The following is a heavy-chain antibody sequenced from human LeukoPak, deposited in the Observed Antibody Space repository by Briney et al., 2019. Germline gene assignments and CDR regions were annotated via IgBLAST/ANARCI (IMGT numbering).Heavy chain of an antibody. V-gene: IGHV4-59*01. D-gene: IGHD2-2*01. CDR3: ASVDCSSTSCSQYYYYYGMDV. J-gene: IGHJ6*02. CDR1: GGSISSYY. Sequence: SETLSLTCTVSGGSISSYYWSWIRQPPGKGLEWIGYIYYSGSTNYNPSLKSRVTISVDTSKNQFSLKLSSVTAADTAVYYCASVDCSSTSCSQYYYYYGMDVWGQGTTVTVSS. CDR2: IYYSGST.